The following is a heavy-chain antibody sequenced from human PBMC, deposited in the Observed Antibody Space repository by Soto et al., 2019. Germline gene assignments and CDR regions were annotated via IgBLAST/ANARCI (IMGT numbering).Heavy chain of an antibody. D-gene: IGHD3-16*01. V-gene: IGHV3-49*04. J-gene: IGHJ4*02. Sequence: PGGSLRLSCTTSGFTFGDYALSWVRQAPGKGLEWVGFIRRNAHGGTTDYAASVKGRFTISRDDSKSIAYLQMNSLRTEDTALYYRTRASSLDFDFWGQGTLVTVSS. CDR3: TRASSLDFDF. CDR1: GFTFGDYA. CDR2: IRRNAHGGTT.